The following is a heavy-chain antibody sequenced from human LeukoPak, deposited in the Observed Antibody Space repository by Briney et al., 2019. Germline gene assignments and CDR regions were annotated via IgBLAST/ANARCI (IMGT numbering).Heavy chain of an antibody. CDR3: ARRATVVTPGAFDY. D-gene: IGHD4-23*01. V-gene: IGHV1-69*04. CDR1: GGTFSSYA. Sequence: ASVKVSCKASGGTFSSYAISWVRQAPGQGLGWMGRIIPILGIANYAQKFQGRVTITADKSTSTAYMELSSLRSEDTAVYYCARRATVVTPGAFDYWGQGTLVTVSS. J-gene: IGHJ4*02. CDR2: IIPILGIA.